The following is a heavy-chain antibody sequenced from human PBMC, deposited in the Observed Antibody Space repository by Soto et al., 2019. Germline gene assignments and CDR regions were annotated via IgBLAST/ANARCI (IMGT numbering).Heavy chain of an antibody. CDR2: ISYDEDNI. CDR3: AKSGTKVTTFWYLDL. V-gene: IGHV3-30*18. Sequence: QAQLVESGGGTVQPGRSLRLSCAASGFTFSHYGMHWVRQAPGKGLEWVAVISYDEDNIYYADSVKGRFTISRDNSENTLYLQRNSLRPEDTGVYYWAKSGTKVTTFWYLDLWGRGTLVTASS. CDR1: GFTFSHYG. J-gene: IGHJ2*01. D-gene: IGHD4-17*01.